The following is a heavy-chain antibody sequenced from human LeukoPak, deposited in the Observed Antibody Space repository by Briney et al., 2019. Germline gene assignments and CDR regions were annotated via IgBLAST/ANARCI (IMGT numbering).Heavy chain of an antibody. D-gene: IGHD3-22*01. CDR1: GGSISSGGYY. Sequence: PSQTLSLTCTVSGGSISSGGYYWSWIRQPPGKGLEWIGEINHSGSTNYNPSLKSRVTISVDTSKNQFSLKLSSVTAADTAVYYCARSDYYYDSSGYRDWFDPWGQGTLVTVSS. CDR2: INHSGST. J-gene: IGHJ5*02. CDR3: ARSDYYYDSSGYRDWFDP. V-gene: IGHV4-30-2*01.